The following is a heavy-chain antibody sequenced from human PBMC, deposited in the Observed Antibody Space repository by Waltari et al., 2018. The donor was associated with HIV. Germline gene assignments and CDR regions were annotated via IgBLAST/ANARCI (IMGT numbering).Heavy chain of an antibody. CDR2: IKQDGSEK. V-gene: IGHV3-7*04. D-gene: IGHD3-10*01. J-gene: IGHJ4*02. CDR1: GFTFSSYW. CDR3: ARGGFYGSGSKVN. Sequence: EVQLVESGGGLVQPGGSLRLSCAASGFTFSSYWLSWVSQAPGKGLEWVAKIKQDGSEKYYVDSVNVRFTISRDNAENSLYLQRNSLIAEDTAVYYGARGGFYGSGSKVNWGQGTLVTVSS.